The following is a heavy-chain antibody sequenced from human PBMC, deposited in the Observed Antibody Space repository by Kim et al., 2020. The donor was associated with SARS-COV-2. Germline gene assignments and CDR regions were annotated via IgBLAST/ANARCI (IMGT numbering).Heavy chain of an antibody. Sequence: SETLSLTCTVSGGSISSYYWSWIRQPPGKGLEWIGYIYYSGSTNYNPSLKSRVTISVDTSKNQFSLKLSSVTAADTAVYYCARAKNWNYGADIWGQGTMVTVSS. D-gene: IGHD1-7*01. CDR1: GGSISSYY. CDR3: ARAKNWNYGADI. CDR2: IYYSGST. V-gene: IGHV4-59*13. J-gene: IGHJ3*02.